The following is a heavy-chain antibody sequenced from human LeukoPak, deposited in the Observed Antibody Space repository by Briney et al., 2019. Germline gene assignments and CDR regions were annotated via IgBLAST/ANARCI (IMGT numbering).Heavy chain of an antibody. CDR3: ARGARYSYHNWFDP. D-gene: IGHD5-18*01. CDR1: GGTFSSYA. J-gene: IGHJ5*02. Sequence: SVEVSCKASGGTFSSYAISWVRQAPGQGLEWMGGIIPIFGTANYAQKFQGRGAITADESTSTAYMELSSLRSEDTAVYYCARGARYSYHNWFDPWGQGTLVTVSS. CDR2: IIPIFGTA. V-gene: IGHV1-69*13.